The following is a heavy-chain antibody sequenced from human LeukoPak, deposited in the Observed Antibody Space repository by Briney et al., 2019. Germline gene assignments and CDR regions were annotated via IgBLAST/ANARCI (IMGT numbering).Heavy chain of an antibody. J-gene: IGHJ5*02. CDR3: ARDWGYFGKGQKIFDP. CDR2: IYYSGST. V-gene: IGHV4-30-4*01. Sequence: SQTLSLTCTVSGVSITSGDYYWTWIRQPPGMGLELIGYIYYSGSTYYNPSLKSRVTISVDTSKNQFSLKLTSVTAADTAVYYCARDWGYFGKGQKIFDPWGQGTLVTVSS. D-gene: IGHD3-10*01. CDR1: GVSITSGDYY.